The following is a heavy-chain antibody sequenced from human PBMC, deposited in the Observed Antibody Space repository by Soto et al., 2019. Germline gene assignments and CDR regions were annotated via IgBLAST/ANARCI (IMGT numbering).Heavy chain of an antibody. CDR2: IYSGGST. V-gene: IGHV3-53*01. CDR3: ARDRVESGYPEHCQH. D-gene: IGHD3-22*01. J-gene: IGHJ1*01. Sequence: EVQLVESGGGLIQPGGSLRLSCAASGFTVSSNYMSWVRQAPGKGLEWVSVIYSGGSTYYADSVKGRFTISRDNSKNTLDPQMNSLRAEDTAVYYCARDRVESGYPEHCQHWGQGTLVTVSS. CDR1: GFTVSSNY.